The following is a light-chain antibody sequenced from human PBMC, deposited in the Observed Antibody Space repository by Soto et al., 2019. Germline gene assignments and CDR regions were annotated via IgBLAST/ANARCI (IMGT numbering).Light chain of an antibody. CDR2: KAS. J-gene: IGKJ2*01. CDR1: QSMSDW. Sequence: DIQMTQSPSTLSAYVGDRVTITCRASQSMSDWLAWYQQHPGKAPKLLIYKASSLESGVPSRFSGSGSGTEFTLTISSLQPDDFATYYCQQYNTFPSTFGPGTKLEIK. CDR3: QQYNTFPST. V-gene: IGKV1-5*03.